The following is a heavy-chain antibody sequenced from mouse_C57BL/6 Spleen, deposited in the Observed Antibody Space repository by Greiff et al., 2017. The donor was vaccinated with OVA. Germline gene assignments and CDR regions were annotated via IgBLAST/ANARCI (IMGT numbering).Heavy chain of an antibody. V-gene: IGHV3-6*01. CDR3: ARGEGYDYDVAMDY. CDR2: ISYDGSN. Sequence: EVQLQESGPGLVKPSQSLSLTCSVTGYSITSGYYWNWIRQFPGNKLEWMGYISYDGSNNYNPSLKNRISITRDTSKNQFFLKLNSVTTEDTATYYCARGEGYDYDVAMDYWGQGTSVTVSS. D-gene: IGHD2-4*01. J-gene: IGHJ4*01. CDR1: GYSITSGYY.